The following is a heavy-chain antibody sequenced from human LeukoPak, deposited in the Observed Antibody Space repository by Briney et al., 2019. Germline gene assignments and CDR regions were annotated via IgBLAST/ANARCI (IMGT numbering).Heavy chain of an antibody. CDR1: GFTFSSYE. D-gene: IGHD3-16*01. Sequence: PGGSLRLSCAASGFTFSSYEMNWVRRAPGKGLEWVSCISSSGGTIYYADSVKGRFTTSRDNAKNSLYLQMNSLRAEDTAVYYCARRGSYNDYWGQGTLVTVSS. V-gene: IGHV3-48*03. CDR2: ISSSGGTI. J-gene: IGHJ4*02. CDR3: ARRGSYNDY.